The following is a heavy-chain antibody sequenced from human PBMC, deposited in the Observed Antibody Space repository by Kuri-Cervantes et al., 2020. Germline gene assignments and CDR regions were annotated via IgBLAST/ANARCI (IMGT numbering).Heavy chain of an antibody. CDR3: AKVGRSTRPGY. J-gene: IGHJ4*02. CDR2: ISYDGSNK. CDR1: GFTFSSYG. Sequence: GESLKISCAASGFTFSSYGMHWVRQAPGKGLEWVAVISYDGSNKYYADSVKGRFTISRDNSKNTLYLQMNSLRAEDTAVYYCAKVGRSTRPGYWGQGTLVTVSS. D-gene: IGHD6-6*01. V-gene: IGHV3-30*18.